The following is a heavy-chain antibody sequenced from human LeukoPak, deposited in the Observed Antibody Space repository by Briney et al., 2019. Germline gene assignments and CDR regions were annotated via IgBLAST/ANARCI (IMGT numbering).Heavy chain of an antibody. V-gene: IGHV3-23*01. CDR2: ISGSGGST. CDR3: AKEYYDILTGYYQMYNWFDP. J-gene: IGHJ5*02. CDR1: GFTFSSYA. D-gene: IGHD3-9*01. Sequence: PGGSLRLSCAASGFTFSSYAMSGVRQAPGKGLEWVSAISGSGGSTYYADSVKGRFTISRDNSKNTLYLQMNSLRAEDTAVYYCAKEYYDILTGYYQMYNWFDPWGQGTLVTVSS.